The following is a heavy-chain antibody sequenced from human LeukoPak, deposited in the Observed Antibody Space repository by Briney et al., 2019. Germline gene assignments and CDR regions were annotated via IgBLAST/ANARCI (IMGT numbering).Heavy chain of an antibody. CDR2: IWYDGSNK. J-gene: IGHJ6*02. CDR1: GFTFSSYG. Sequence: GGSLRLSCAASGFTFSSYGMHWVRQAPGKGLEWVAVIWYDGSNKYYADSVKGRFTISGDSSKNTLYLQMNSLRAEDTAVYYCARKVLGVVIQTAAMDVWGQGTTVTVSS. V-gene: IGHV3-33*01. D-gene: IGHD3-3*01. CDR3: ARKVLGVVIQTAAMDV.